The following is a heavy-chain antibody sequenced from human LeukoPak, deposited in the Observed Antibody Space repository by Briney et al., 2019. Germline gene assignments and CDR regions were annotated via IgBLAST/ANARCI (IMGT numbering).Heavy chain of an antibody. CDR1: GFTFSSYA. J-gene: IGHJ4*02. D-gene: IGHD3-9*01. CDR2: ISSNGGST. V-gene: IGHV3-64*01. Sequence: GGSLRLSCAASGFTFSSYAMHWVRQAPGKGLEYVSAISSNGGSTYYANSVKGRFTISRDNSKNTLYLQMGSLRAEDMAVYYCARVSRYFQYYFDYWGQGTLVTVSS. CDR3: ARVSRYFQYYFDY.